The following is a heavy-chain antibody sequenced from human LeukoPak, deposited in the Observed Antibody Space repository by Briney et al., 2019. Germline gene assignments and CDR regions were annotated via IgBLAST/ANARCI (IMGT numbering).Heavy chain of an antibody. J-gene: IGHJ4*02. CDR3: AIGSYCSGGSCYPLFDY. Sequence: GGSQRLSCAASGFTFSDYYMSWIRQAPGRGLEWVSYISSSSSYTDYADSVKGRFTISRDNAKNSLFLQMNSLRAEDTAVYCCAIGSYCSGGSCYPLFDYWGRGTLVTVSS. D-gene: IGHD2-15*01. CDR2: ISSSSSYT. V-gene: IGHV3-11*05. CDR1: GFTFSDYY.